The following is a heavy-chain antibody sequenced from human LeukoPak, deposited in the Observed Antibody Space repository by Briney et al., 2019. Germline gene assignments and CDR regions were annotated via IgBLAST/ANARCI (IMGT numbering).Heavy chain of an antibody. Sequence: GRSLRLSCAASGFTFSSYCMSWVRQAPGKGPEWVAVISYDGSTKYYADSVKGRFTISRDNSKNTLYLQMNSRRAEDTAVYYCAKEGDFWSGYWIGNWFDPWGQGTLVTVSS. CDR3: AKEGDFWSGYWIGNWFDP. V-gene: IGHV3-30*18. CDR2: ISYDGSTK. CDR1: GFTFSSYC. D-gene: IGHD3-3*01. J-gene: IGHJ5*02.